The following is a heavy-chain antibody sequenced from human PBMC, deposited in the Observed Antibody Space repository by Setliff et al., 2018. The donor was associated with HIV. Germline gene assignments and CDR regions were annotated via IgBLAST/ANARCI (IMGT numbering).Heavy chain of an antibody. CDR3: ASFFVTTVTNQDY. V-gene: IGHV4-39*07. CDR1: GDSISRRIYY. CDR2: LSPSGTT. J-gene: IGHJ4*02. Sequence: SETLSLTCTVSGDSISRRIYYWGWIRQPPGKGLEWIGELSPSGTTRSNPSLQSRVTISLDTSNNQFSLKLTSVTAADTAMYYCASFFVTTVTNQDYWGQGTPVTVPQ. D-gene: IGHD4-17*01.